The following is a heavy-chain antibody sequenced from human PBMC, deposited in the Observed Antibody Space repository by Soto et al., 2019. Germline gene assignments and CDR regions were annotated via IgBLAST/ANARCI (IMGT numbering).Heavy chain of an antibody. CDR2: IIPISDTT. D-gene: IGHD2-2*01. J-gene: IGHJ6*02. Sequence: QVQLVQSGAEVKKPGSSVKVSCKASGGTFSSYAISWVRQAPGKGLEWMGGIIPISDTTNYAQKFQGSVTITADESTSTAYMELSSLRSEDTAVYYCARSQGSSTSLEIYYYYYYGMDVWGQGTTVTVSS. CDR1: GGTFSSYA. CDR3: ARSQGSSTSLEIYYYYYYGMDV. V-gene: IGHV1-69*01.